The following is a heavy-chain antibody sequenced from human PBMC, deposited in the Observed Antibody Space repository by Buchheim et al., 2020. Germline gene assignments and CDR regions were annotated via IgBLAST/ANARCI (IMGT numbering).Heavy chain of an antibody. CDR1: GFTFSSYG. CDR2: ISYDGSNK. J-gene: IGHJ6*02. Sequence: QVRLVESGGGVVQPGRSLRLSCAASGFTFSSYGMHWVRQAPGKGLEWVAVISYDGSNKYYADSVKGRFTISRDNSKNTLYLQMNSLRAEDTAVYYCAKDSMVAAHYYGMDVWGQGTT. V-gene: IGHV3-30*18. D-gene: IGHD2-15*01. CDR3: AKDSMVAAHYYGMDV.